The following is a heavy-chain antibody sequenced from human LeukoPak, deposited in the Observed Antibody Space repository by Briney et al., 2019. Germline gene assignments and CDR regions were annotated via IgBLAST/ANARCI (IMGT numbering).Heavy chain of an antibody. V-gene: IGHV3-30*04. J-gene: IGHJ4*02. CDR1: GFTFRTCG. Sequence: GTSLKLSCETSGFTFRTCGVHWVRQAPGKGLEWVALMSSDAIKTYYADSVKGRFSISRDSSKDTLYLQMNSLRAEDTAVYYCAKDHAGSGRAFESWGQGTLVTVSS. CDR2: MSSDAIKT. CDR3: AKDHAGSGRAFES. D-gene: IGHD2-15*01.